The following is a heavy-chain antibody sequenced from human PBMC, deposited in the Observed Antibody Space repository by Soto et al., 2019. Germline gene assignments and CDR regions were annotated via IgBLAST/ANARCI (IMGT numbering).Heavy chain of an antibody. D-gene: IGHD3-9*01. CDR3: ATRNDTGFDP. Sequence: QLQLVQSAAEVKKPGASVRVSCKAYGYPFIKHGISWIRQAPEQGLEWMGWIKVDSGYTNYAQKFQGTVTMTEDTSSDTAFIQLRSLRLDDTAVYFCATRNDTGFDPWGQGTLVSVS. V-gene: IGHV1-18*04. J-gene: IGHJ5*02. CDR2: IKVDSGYT. CDR1: GYPFIKHG.